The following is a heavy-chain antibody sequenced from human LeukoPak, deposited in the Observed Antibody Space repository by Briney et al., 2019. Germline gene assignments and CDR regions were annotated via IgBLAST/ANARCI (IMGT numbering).Heavy chain of an antibody. CDR1: GGSISSYY. CDR2: IYYSGST. J-gene: IGHJ4*02. Sequence: PSETLSLTCTVSGGSISSYYWSWIRQPPGKGLEWIGYIYYSGSTNYNPSLKSRVFISVDTSKNHFSLNLTSVTAADTAVYYCAREPTSGREPTSGRPLDYWGQGTLVSVSS. V-gene: IGHV4-59*12. D-gene: IGHD5-12*01. CDR3: AREPTSGREPTSGRPLDY.